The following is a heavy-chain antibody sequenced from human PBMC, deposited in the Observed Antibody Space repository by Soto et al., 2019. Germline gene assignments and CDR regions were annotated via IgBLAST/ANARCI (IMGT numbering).Heavy chain of an antibody. CDR2: IYYSGST. CDR1: GGSISSGGYY. D-gene: IGHD5-12*01. Sequence: SETLSLTCTVSGGSISSGGYYWSWIRQHPGKGLEWIGYIYYSGSTYYNPSLKSRVTISVDTSKNQFSLKLSSVTAADTAVYYCAKDDRGSFYYHYYGMDVWGQGTTVTVSS. CDR3: AKDDRGSFYYHYYGMDV. V-gene: IGHV4-31*03. J-gene: IGHJ6*02.